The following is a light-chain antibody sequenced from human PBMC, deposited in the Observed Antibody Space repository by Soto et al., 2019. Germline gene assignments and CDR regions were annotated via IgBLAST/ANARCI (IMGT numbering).Light chain of an antibody. Sequence: QLVLTQPPSVSGAPGQRVTISCTGSSSNIGAGYDVHWYQQLPGTAPKLLIHGNSNRPSGVPDRFSGSKSGTSASLAITGLQAEDEADYSCQSYASSRSGSWVFGGGTKLTVL. CDR3: QSYASSRSGSWV. J-gene: IGLJ3*02. CDR2: GNS. CDR1: SSNIGAGYD. V-gene: IGLV1-40*01.